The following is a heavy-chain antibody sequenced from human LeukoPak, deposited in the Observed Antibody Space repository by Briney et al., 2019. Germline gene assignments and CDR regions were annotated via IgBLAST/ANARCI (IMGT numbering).Heavy chain of an antibody. CDR1: GGSISSGDYY. J-gene: IGHJ4*02. CDR2: IYYSGST. D-gene: IGHD3-22*01. V-gene: IGHV4-30-4*01. Sequence: SETLSLTCTVSGGSISSGDYYWSWIRQPPGKGLEWIGYIYYSGSTYYNPSLKSRVTLSVDTSKNQFSLKLSSVTAADTAVYYCARVPFRSYYDSSGYCFDYWGQGTLVTVSS. CDR3: ARVPFRSYYDSSGYCFDY.